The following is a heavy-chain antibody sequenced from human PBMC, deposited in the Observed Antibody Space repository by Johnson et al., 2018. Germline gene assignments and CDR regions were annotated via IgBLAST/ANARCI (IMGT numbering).Heavy chain of an antibody. CDR1: GFTFSSYW. V-gene: IGHV3-7*01. J-gene: IGHJ3*02. CDR3: ARDSCAYSSSCQKVAFDI. CDR2: IKQDGSEK. D-gene: IGHD6-13*01. Sequence: VQLVQSGGDLVQPGGSLRLSCAASGFTFSSYWMSWVRQAPGKGLEWVANIKQDGSEKYYADSVKGRFTISRDNSKNPLYLQMNSLRAEDTAVYYCARDSCAYSSSCQKVAFDIWGQGTMVTVSS.